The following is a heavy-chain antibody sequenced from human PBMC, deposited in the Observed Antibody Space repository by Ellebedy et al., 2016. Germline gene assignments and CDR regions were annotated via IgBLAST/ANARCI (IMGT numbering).Heavy chain of an antibody. D-gene: IGHD2-15*01. J-gene: IGHJ5*02. CDR1: GFTVSTNY. Sequence: GESLKISCAASGFTVSTNYMKWVRQAPGKGLEWVSDIFSDGNTYYADSVKGRFTISRDNSKNTLYLQINSLRAEDTAVYYCARGVGSGWFDPWGQGTLVTVSS. CDR2: IFSDGNT. V-gene: IGHV3-53*01. CDR3: ARGVGSGWFDP.